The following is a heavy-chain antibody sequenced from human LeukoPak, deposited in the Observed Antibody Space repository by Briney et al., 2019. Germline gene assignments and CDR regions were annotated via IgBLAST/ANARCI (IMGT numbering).Heavy chain of an antibody. CDR1: GYTFTGYY. Sequence: ASVKVSCKASGYTFTGYYMHWVRQAPGQGLEWMGWINPNSGGTNYAQKFQGRVTMTRDTSISTAYMELSRLRSDDAAVYYCARDREVPAPYYFDYWGQGTLVTVSS. CDR3: ARDREVPAPYYFDY. J-gene: IGHJ4*02. CDR2: INPNSGGT. V-gene: IGHV1-2*02.